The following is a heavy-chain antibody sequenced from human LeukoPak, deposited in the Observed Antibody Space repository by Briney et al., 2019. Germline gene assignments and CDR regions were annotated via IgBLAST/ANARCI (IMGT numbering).Heavy chain of an antibody. CDR2: ISSSGSTI. CDR3: ARLDIDAFDI. CDR1: GFTFSSYG. J-gene: IGHJ3*02. D-gene: IGHD2-15*01. V-gene: IGHV3-48*04. Sequence: GGSLRLSCAASGFTFSSYGMNWVRQAPGKGLERVSHISSSGSTIYYADSVKGRFTISRDNAKNSLYLQMNSLRADDTAVYYCARLDIDAFDIWGQGTMVTVSS.